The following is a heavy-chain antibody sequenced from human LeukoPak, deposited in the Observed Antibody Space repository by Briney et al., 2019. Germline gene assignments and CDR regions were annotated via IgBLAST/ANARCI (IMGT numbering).Heavy chain of an antibody. CDR3: ARERIATVGGAFDI. Sequence: SETLSLTCTASGDSISSYYWSWIRQPAGKGLEWIGHMYTSGNINYNPSLKSRVTMSVDTSKNQFSLNLSSVTAADTAVYYCARERIATVGGAFDIWGRGTMVTVSS. CDR2: MYTSGNI. V-gene: IGHV4-4*07. CDR1: GDSISSYY. J-gene: IGHJ3*02. D-gene: IGHD6-13*01.